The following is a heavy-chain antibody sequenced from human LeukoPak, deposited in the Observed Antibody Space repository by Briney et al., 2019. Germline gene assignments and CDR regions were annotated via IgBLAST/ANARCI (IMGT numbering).Heavy chain of an antibody. CDR3: AKSSFGDYAGWFDP. D-gene: IGHD4-17*01. J-gene: IGHJ5*02. Sequence: PSETLSLTCNVSGASISSYYWSWIRQSAGKELEWIGRIHTTGSTNLNPSFKSRVTLSRDTSKNQLSLKLTSVTAADTAVYYCAKSSFGDYAGWFDPWGQGTLVTVSS. CDR1: GASISSYY. V-gene: IGHV4-4*07. CDR2: IHTTGST.